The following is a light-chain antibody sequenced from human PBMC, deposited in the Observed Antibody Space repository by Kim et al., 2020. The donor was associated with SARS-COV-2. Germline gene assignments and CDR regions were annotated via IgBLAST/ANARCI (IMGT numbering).Light chain of an antibody. CDR3: QAWASTWV. CDR2: QDS. V-gene: IGLV3-1*01. CDR1: KLGDKY. J-gene: IGLJ3*02. Sequence: SYELTQPPSVSVSPGQTASITCSGDKLGDKYACWYQQKPGQSPVLVIYQDSKRPSGIPERFSGSNSGNTATLTISGTQAMDEADYYRQAWASTWVFGGGT.